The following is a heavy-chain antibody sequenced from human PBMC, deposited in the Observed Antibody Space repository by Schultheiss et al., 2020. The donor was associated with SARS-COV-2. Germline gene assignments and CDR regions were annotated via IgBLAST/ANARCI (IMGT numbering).Heavy chain of an antibody. CDR3: AREGISERGYSGYDPPREHYYYYMDV. V-gene: IGHV3-30*04. CDR2: ISYDGSNK. D-gene: IGHD5-12*01. CDR1: GFTFSSYA. J-gene: IGHJ6*03. Sequence: GGSLRLSCAASGFTFSSYAMHWVRQAPGKGLEWVAVISYDGSNKYYADSVKGRFTISRDNSKNTLYLQMNSLRAEDTAVYYCAREGISERGYSGYDPPREHYYYYMDVWGKGTTVTVSS.